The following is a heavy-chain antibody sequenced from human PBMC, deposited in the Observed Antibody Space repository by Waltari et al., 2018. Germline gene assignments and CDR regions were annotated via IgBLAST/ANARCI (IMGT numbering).Heavy chain of an antibody. CDR2: LKPDGSET. J-gene: IGHJ5*02. V-gene: IGHV3-7*01. CDR3: AREKFVVPANSWFDP. D-gene: IGHD2-2*01. CDR1: GFTFSSYW. Sequence: EVQLVESGGGLVQPGRSLRLSCAASGFTFSSYWMTWVRQAPGKGLEWVANLKPDGSETNYVDSVEGRFTISRDNAKNSLYLQMNSLRAEDSAVYYCAREKFVVPANSWFDPWGQGTLVTVSS.